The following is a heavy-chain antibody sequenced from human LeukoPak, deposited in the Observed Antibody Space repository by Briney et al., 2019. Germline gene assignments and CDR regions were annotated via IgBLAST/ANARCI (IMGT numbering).Heavy chain of an antibody. CDR1: GGSFSGYY. J-gene: IGHJ6*02. CDR3: ARARNLLGYCSGGSCYGKSYYYYYGMDV. D-gene: IGHD2-15*01. Sequence: PSETLSLTCAVYGGSFSGYYWSWIRQPPGKGLEWIGEINHSGSTNYNPSLKSRVTISVDTSKNQFSLKLSSVTAADTAVYHCARARNLLGYCSGGSCYGKSYYYYYGMDVWGQGTTVTVSS. V-gene: IGHV4-34*01. CDR2: INHSGST.